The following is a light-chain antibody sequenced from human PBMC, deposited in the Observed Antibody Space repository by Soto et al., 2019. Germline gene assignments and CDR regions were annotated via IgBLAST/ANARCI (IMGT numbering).Light chain of an antibody. V-gene: IGKV1-5*03. J-gene: IGKJ4*01. CDR1: QNIITW. CDR3: QQYNGPLT. Sequence: IQMTQSPSTLSPSVGDSLTITCRASQNIITWLAWYQQKPGKAPRLRIYKASNLENGVPLRLSGSGSGTEFTLTISSMQPDDFATYYCQQYNGPLTFGGGTKVDI. CDR2: KAS.